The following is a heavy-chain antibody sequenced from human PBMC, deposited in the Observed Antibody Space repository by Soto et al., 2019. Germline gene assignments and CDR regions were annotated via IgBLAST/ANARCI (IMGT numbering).Heavy chain of an antibody. CDR3: ARLADYGDYNDY. CDR2: IYYSGST. D-gene: IGHD4-17*01. V-gene: IGHV4-4*02. J-gene: IGHJ4*02. Sequence: SETLSLTCAVSGGSISSSNWWSWVRQPPGKGLEWIGYIYYSGSTNYNPSLKSRVTISVDTSKNQFSLKLSSVTAADTAVYYCARLADYGDYNDYWGQGTLVTSPQ. CDR1: GGSISSSNW.